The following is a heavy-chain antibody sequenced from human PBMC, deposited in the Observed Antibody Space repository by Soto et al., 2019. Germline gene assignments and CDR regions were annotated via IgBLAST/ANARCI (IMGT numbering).Heavy chain of an antibody. CDR3: ARGMTPPGAPAWYYFDS. Sequence: SETLSLTCTVSGSSLTGSSYWSWIRQPAGKGLEWIGRFSLSGTTNYNPSLRSRVTMSADVSKNQFSLRLTSVTAADTALYYCARGMTPPGAPAWYYFDSWGQGTLVTVSS. CDR2: FSLSGTT. CDR1: GSSLTGSSY. J-gene: IGHJ4*02. D-gene: IGHD2-8*02. V-gene: IGHV4-4*07.